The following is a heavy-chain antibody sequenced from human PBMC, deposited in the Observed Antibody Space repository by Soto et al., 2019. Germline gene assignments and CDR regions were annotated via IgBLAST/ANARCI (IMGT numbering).Heavy chain of an antibody. D-gene: IGHD3-22*01. J-gene: IGHJ1*01. CDR3: AKDRSPSYYYDSGGPSPGHFQH. Sequence: EVQLLESGGGLVQPGGSLRLSCAASGFTFSSYGMNWVRQAPGKGLEYVSGISGSGTRTYYADSVKDRFTISRDISKNTMYLQMNSLRADDTAVYYCAKDRSPSYYYDSGGPSPGHFQHWGQRTLVTVSS. V-gene: IGHV3-23*01. CDR2: ISGSGTRT. CDR1: GFTFSSYG.